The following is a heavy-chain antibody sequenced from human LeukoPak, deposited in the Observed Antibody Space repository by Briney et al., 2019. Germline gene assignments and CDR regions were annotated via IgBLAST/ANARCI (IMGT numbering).Heavy chain of an antibody. CDR1: GFTFSSYA. V-gene: IGHV3-30*04. J-gene: IGHJ4*02. D-gene: IGHD3-22*01. CDR3: ARDRKKADSSGLLH. Sequence: GGSLRLSCAASGFTFSSYAMHWVRQAPGKGLEWVAVISYDRSNKYYADSVKGRFTISRDNSKNTLYLQMNSLRAEDTAVYYCARDRKKADSSGLLHWGQGTLVTVSS. CDR2: ISYDRSNK.